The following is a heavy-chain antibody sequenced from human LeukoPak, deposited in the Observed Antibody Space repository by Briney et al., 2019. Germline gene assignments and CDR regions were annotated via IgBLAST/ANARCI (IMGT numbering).Heavy chain of an antibody. CDR1: GGSFSGYH. J-gene: IGHJ6*03. CDR3: SRRSWQLVQAYYYYYYDV. D-gene: IGHD6-6*01. CDR2: ISHSGSV. V-gene: IGHV4-34*01. Sequence: PSETLSLTCAVYGGSFSGYHWSWIRQPPGKGLEWLGEISHSGSVTYNPSLKSRVTISIDMSKNQFSLKLNSVTAADMAVYYCSRRSWQLVQAYYYYYYDVWGKGTTVTVSS.